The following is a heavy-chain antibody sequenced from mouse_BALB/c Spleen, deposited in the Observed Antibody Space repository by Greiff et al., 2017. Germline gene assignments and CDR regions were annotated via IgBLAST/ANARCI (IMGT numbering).Heavy chain of an antibody. CDR1: GYTFTDYN. V-gene: IGHV1-18*01. Sequence: EVQLEQSGPELVKPGASVKIPCKASGYTFTDYNMDWVKQSHGKSLEWIGDINPNNGGTIYNQKFKGKAILTVDKSSSTAYMELRSLTSEDTAVYYCARSGRTVVAHFDYWGQGTTLTVSS. D-gene: IGHD1-1*01. CDR3: ARSGRTVVAHFDY. J-gene: IGHJ2*01. CDR2: INPNNGGT.